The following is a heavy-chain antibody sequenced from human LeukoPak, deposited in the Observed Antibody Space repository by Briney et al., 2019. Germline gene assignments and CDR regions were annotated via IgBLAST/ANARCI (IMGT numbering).Heavy chain of an antibody. CDR3: AIRKSGNAIDY. CDR1: GFTFTKAW. J-gene: IGHJ4*02. V-gene: IGHV3-15*01. Sequence: GGSLRLSCAASGFTFTKAWMSWVRQAPGKGLEWAGRIKSKTDVETTDYAAPVKGRFTISRDNSKNTLYLQMNSLRAEDTAVYYCAIRKSGNAIDYWGQGTLVTVSS. CDR2: IKSKTDVETT. D-gene: IGHD5-12*01.